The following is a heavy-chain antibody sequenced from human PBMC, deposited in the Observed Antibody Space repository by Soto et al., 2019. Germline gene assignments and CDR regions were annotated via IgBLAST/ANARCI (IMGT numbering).Heavy chain of an antibody. CDR2: MSPQSGNT. CDR3: ARGVDAGLDY. J-gene: IGHJ4*02. V-gene: IGHV1-8*01. Sequence: QVQLVQSGVEVKKPGASVKVSCKASGYTFTSYDINWVRQATGQGLEWMGWMSPQSGNTGYAQNFQGRVIMTRDTSINTAYLELSSLRSEDTAVYYCARGVDAGLDYWGQGALVTVSS. D-gene: IGHD6-13*01. CDR1: GYTFTSYD.